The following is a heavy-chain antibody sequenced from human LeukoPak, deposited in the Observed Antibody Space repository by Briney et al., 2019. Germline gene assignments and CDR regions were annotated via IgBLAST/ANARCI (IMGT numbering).Heavy chain of an antibody. CDR1: GFTFADDA. V-gene: IGHV3-49*04. J-gene: IGHJ5*01. CDR2: ARSRIYGGAP. CDR3: TRGLTSHGKKYWFAS. D-gene: IGHD3-9*01. Sequence: PGGSLRLSCRGSGFTFADDAISWVRQAPGKGLEWISLARSRIYGGAPEYAASVKGRFSVSRDDSNDIAYLQMNGLTVEDTGVYYCTRGLTSHGKKYWFASWGQGTLVTVSS.